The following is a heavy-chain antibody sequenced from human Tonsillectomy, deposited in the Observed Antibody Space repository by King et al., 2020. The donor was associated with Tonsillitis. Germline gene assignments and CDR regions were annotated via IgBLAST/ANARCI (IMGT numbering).Heavy chain of an antibody. Sequence: VQLQESGPGLVKPSETLSLTCTVSGGSISSYYWSWIRQPPGKGLEWIGYIYYSGSTNYNPSLKSRVTISVDTSKNQFSLKLSSVTAADKAVDYCARITRDGYNYHHCDYWGQGTLVTVSS. CDR2: IYYSGST. CDR1: GGSISSYY. V-gene: IGHV4-59*01. J-gene: IGHJ4*02. CDR3: ARITRDGYNYHHCDY. D-gene: IGHD5-24*01.